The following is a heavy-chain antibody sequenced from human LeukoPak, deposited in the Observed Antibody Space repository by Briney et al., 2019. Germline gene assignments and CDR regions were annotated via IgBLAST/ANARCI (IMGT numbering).Heavy chain of an antibody. CDR1: GYTFTGQY. CDR2: INPNSGGT. Sequence: GASVKVSCKASGYTFTGQYMHWVRQAPGQGLEWMGWINPNSGGTNYAQKFQGRVTMARDTSISTAYMELSSLRSDDTAVYYCARDSGRQQLWFDPWGQGTLVTVSS. V-gene: IGHV1-2*02. D-gene: IGHD6-13*01. J-gene: IGHJ5*02. CDR3: ARDSGRQQLWFDP.